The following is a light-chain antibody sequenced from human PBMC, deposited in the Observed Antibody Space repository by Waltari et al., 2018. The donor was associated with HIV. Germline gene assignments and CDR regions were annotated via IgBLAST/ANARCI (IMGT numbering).Light chain of an antibody. CDR2: GAS. Sequence: EIVLTQSPGTLSLSPGERATLSCRASQSVSSSYLAWYQQKLGQAPRLLIYGASSRATGIPDRFSGSGSGTDFTLTISRLEPEDFAVNYCHQYGSSPETFGGGTKVEIK. CDR1: QSVSSSY. J-gene: IGKJ4*01. V-gene: IGKV3-20*01. CDR3: HQYGSSPET.